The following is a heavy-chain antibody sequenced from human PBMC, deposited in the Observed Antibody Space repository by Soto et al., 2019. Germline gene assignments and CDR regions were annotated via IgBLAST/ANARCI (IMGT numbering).Heavy chain of an antibody. CDR1: GGSISSGDYY. D-gene: IGHD6-13*01. CDR2: IYYSGST. CDR3: ARDRGIAAAGLDYYYYGMDV. V-gene: IGHV4-30-4*01. J-gene: IGHJ6*02. Sequence: SETLSLTCTISGGSISSGDYYWSWIRQPPGKGLEWIGYIYYSGSTYYNPSLKSRVTISVDTSKNQFSLKLSSVTAADTAVYYCARDRGIAAAGLDYYYYGMDVWGQGTTVT.